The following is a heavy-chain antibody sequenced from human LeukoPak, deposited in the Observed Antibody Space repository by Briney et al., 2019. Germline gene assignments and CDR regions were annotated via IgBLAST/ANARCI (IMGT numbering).Heavy chain of an antibody. Sequence: SETLSLTCTVSGGSISSYYWSWIRQPPGKGLEWIGYIYYSGSTNYNPSLKCRVTISVDTSKNQFSLQLSSVTAADTAVYYCARDRRAYCGCDCYSYWYFDLWGRGTLVTVSS. CDR2: IYYSGST. CDR1: GGSISSYY. J-gene: IGHJ2*01. D-gene: IGHD2-21*02. V-gene: IGHV4-59*01. CDR3: ARDRRAYCGCDCYSYWYFDL.